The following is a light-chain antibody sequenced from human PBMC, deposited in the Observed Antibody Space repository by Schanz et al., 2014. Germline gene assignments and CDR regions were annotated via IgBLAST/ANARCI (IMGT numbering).Light chain of an antibody. V-gene: IGKV3D-15*01. CDR1: QGIGSN. J-gene: IGKJ4*01. CDR2: EAS. Sequence: EIVLTQSPGTLSVSPGGRATLSCRASQGIGSNLAWYQQKPGQAPRLLIYEASNRATGIPARFSGGGSGTDFTLTISSLQSEDFAAYYCQQYDNWPRTFGGGTKVEIK. CDR3: QQYDNWPRT.